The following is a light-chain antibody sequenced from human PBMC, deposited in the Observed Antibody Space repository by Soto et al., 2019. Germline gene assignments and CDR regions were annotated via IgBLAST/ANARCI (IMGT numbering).Light chain of an antibody. J-gene: IGKJ1*01. Sequence: IQMTQSPSTLSASVGDKVTITCRASPSISSWLAWYQQKPGKAPKPLIYDASSLESGVQSKFSGSATGTEFTPTISSLQPDDFGTYYCQQYASDWGTSGQGITG. V-gene: IGKV1-5*01. CDR3: QQYASDWGT. CDR1: PSISSW. CDR2: DAS.